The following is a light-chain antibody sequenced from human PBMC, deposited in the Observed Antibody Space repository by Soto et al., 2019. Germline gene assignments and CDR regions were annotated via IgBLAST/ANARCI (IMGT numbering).Light chain of an antibody. CDR2: DAS. J-gene: IGKJ4*01. CDR3: QQRSNWPPVT. CDR1: KSVSSY. V-gene: IGKV3-11*01. Sequence: EIVLTQSPATLSLSPGERAPLSCRASKSVSSYLAWYQQKPGQAPRLLIYDASNRATGIPARFSGSGSGTDFTLTISSLEPEDFAVYYCQQRSNWPPVTFGGGTKVEIK.